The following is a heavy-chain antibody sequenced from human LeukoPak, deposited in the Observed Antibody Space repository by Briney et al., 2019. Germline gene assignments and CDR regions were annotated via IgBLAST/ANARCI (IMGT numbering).Heavy chain of an antibody. CDR2: IKSKTDGGTT. J-gene: IGHJ4*02. D-gene: IGHD2-2*01. Sequence: GGSLRLSCAASGFTFSSYGMHWVRQAPGKGLEWVGRIKSKTDGGTTDYAAPVKGRFTISRDDSKNTLYLQMNSLKTEDTAVYYCTIYALYFDYWGQGTLVTVSS. V-gene: IGHV3-15*01. CDR3: TIYALYFDY. CDR1: GFTFSSYG.